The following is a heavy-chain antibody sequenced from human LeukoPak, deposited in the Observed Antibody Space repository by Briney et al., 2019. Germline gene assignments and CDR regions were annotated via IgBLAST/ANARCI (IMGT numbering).Heavy chain of an antibody. J-gene: IGHJ4*02. CDR2: IYHSGSP. CDR3: ARVNINNWHSCDY. V-gene: IGHV4-4*02. CDR1: GGSISSNNW. Sequence: SETLSLTCAVSGGSISSNNWWGWVRQPPGKGLXWIGEIYHSGSPNYNPSLKSRVTISVDKSRNHFSLNLSSVTAADTAVYYCARVNINNWHSCDYWGQGTLVTVSS. D-gene: IGHD1-1*01.